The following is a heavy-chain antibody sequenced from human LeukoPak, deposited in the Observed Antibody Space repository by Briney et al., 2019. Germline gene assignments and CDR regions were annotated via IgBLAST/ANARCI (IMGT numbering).Heavy chain of an antibody. CDR3: AREDYCSGGSCYSGYFQH. Sequence: PSETLSLPCTVSGDSISSYYWTWIRQPPGRGLERIGYIYHSGSTNYNPSLKCRVTISVDTSKNQFPLRLSSVTAADTAVYYCAREDYCSGGSCYSGYFQHWGQGTLVTVSS. D-gene: IGHD2-15*01. V-gene: IGHV4-59*01. J-gene: IGHJ1*01. CDR2: IYHSGST. CDR1: GDSISSYY.